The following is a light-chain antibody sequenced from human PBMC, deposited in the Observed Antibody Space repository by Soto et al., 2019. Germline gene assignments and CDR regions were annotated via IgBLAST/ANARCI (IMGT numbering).Light chain of an antibody. Sequence: AISMTQSPSSLSASTGDTVNITLLAPQGISIYLAWSQPKPGKAPKLLIYAASTLQSGVPSRFRGSGSGTDFTLTISCLQSEDFATYYCQQYYSYPWTFGQGTKVDIK. CDR2: AAS. CDR1: QGISIY. CDR3: QQYYSYPWT. V-gene: IGKV1-8*01. J-gene: IGKJ1*01.